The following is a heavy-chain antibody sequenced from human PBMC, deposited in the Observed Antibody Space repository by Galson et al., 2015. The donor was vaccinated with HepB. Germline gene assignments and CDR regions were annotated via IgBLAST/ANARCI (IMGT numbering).Heavy chain of an antibody. D-gene: IGHD2-15*01. CDR1: GLTFDDYV. J-gene: IGHJ6*02. CDR2: ISWHSGGI. CDR3: AKSGGAVVVAANYYGMDV. Sequence: LLWLSCAASGLTFDDYVVYWARQAPGKGLECVSGISWHSGGIGYVDSVKGRFTISRDNAKNSLYLQMNSLRAEDTALYYCAKSGGAVVVAANYYGMDVWGQGTTVTVSS. V-gene: IGHV3-9*01.